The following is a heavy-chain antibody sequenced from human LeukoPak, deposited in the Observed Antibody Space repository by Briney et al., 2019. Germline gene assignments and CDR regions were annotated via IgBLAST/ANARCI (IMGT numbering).Heavy chain of an antibody. V-gene: IGHV3-21*01. CDR1: GFTFSSYS. Sequence: GGSLRLSCAASGFTFSSYSMNWVRQAPGKGLEWVSSISSSSYIYYADSVKGRFTISRDNAKNSLYLQMNSLRAEDTAAYYCARDTYDILTGPPRKDYWGQGTLVTVSS. D-gene: IGHD3-9*01. CDR3: ARDTYDILTGPPRKDY. J-gene: IGHJ4*02. CDR2: ISSSSYI.